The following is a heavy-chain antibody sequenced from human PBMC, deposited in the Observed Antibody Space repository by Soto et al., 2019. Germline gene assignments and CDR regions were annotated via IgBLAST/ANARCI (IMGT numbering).Heavy chain of an antibody. D-gene: IGHD1-1*01. J-gene: IGHJ5*02. CDR3: ARHDFRQGYNWNEFDP. V-gene: IGHV5-10-1*01. Sequence: RGESLKISCKGSGYSFTSYWISWVRQMPGKGLEWMGRIDPSDSYTNYSPSFQGHVTISADKSISTAYLQWSSLKASDTAMYYCARHDFRQGYNWNEFDPWGQGTLVTVSS. CDR2: IDPSDSYT. CDR1: GYSFTSYW.